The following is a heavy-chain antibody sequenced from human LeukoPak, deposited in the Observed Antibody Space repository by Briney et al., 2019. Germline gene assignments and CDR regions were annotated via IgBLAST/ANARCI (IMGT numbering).Heavy chain of an antibody. V-gene: IGHV4-59*12. D-gene: IGHD3-10*01. Sequence: PSETLSLTCTVSGGSISSYYWSWIRQPPGKGLEWIGYIYYTGGTNYTPSLKSRVTISVDTSKNQFSLKLSSVTAADTAVYYCARLLTYYYGSGSYVYYYGMDVWGQGTTVTVSS. CDR2: IYYTGGT. CDR1: GGSISSYY. CDR3: ARLLTYYYGSGSYVYYYGMDV. J-gene: IGHJ6*02.